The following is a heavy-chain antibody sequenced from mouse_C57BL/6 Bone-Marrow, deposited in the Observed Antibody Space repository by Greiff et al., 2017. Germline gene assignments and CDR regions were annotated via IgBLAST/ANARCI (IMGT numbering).Heavy chain of an antibody. CDR3: ARTTVVDYYAMDY. V-gene: IGHV1-81*01. CDR2: IYPRSGNT. D-gene: IGHD1-1*01. Sequence: QVQLKESGAELARPGASVKLSCKASGYTFTSYGISWVKQRTGQGLEWIGEIYPRSGNTYYNEKFKGKATLTADKSSSKAYMELRSLTSEYSAVYFCARTTVVDYYAMDYWGQGTSVTVSS. CDR1: GYTFTSYG. J-gene: IGHJ4*01.